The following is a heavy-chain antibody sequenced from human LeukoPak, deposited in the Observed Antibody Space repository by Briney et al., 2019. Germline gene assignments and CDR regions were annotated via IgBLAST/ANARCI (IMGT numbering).Heavy chain of an antibody. Sequence: TLXXXCXVYGGSFSGYYWSWIRQPPGKGLEWIGEINHSGSTNYNPSLKSRVTISVDTSKNQFSLKLSSVTAADTAVYYCARMYPYRLGWFDPWGQGTLVTVSS. CDR3: ARMYPYRLGWFDP. J-gene: IGHJ5*02. V-gene: IGHV4-34*01. D-gene: IGHD2-8*01. CDR2: INHSGST. CDR1: GGSFSGYY.